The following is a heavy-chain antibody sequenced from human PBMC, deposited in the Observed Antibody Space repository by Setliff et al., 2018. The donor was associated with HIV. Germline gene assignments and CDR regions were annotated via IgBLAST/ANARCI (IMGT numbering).Heavy chain of an antibody. Sequence: ASVKVSCKASGYPFTSYGLCWVRQAPGQGLEWMGWISPYNGDTYYDEKFQGRVTMTTDTSTSTAHMELRSLRSDDTAVYYCARDREYMDVWGKGTTVTVSS. V-gene: IGHV1-18*01. J-gene: IGHJ6*03. CDR1: GYPFTSYG. CDR2: ISPYNGDT. CDR3: ARDREYMDV.